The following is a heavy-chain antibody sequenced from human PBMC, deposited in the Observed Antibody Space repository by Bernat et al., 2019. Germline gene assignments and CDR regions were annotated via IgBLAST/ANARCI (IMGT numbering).Heavy chain of an antibody. D-gene: IGHD1-26*01. CDR2: ISYDGSNK. CDR1: GFTFSSYG. V-gene: IGHV3-30*18. J-gene: IGHJ6*02. CDR3: AKDRVGAEGGVYYYYGMDV. Sequence: QVQLVESGGGVVQPGRSLRLSCAASGFTFSSYGMHWVRQAPGKGLGWVAVISYDGSNKYYADSVKGRFTISRDNSKTTLYLQMNSLRAEDTAVYYCAKDRVGAEGGVYYYYGMDVWGQGTTVTVSS.